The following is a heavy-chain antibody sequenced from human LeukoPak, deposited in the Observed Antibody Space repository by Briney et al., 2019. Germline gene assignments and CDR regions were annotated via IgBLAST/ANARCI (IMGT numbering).Heavy chain of an antibody. CDR2: IIPIFGTA. CDR3: ARFSSWYKDEYFQH. V-gene: IGHV1-69*06. Sequence: SVKVSCKASGGTFSSYAISWVRQAPGHGLEWMGRIIPIFGTANYAQKFQGRVTITADKSTSTAYMELSSLRSEDTAVYYCARFSSWYKDEYFQHWGQGTLVTVSS. D-gene: IGHD6-13*01. CDR1: GGTFSSYA. J-gene: IGHJ1*01.